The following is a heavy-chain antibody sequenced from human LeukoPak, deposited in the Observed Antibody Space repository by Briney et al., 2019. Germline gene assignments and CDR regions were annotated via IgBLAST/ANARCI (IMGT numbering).Heavy chain of an antibody. CDR3: ARKNTISSEDY. Sequence: TGGSLRVSCVASGFSFSSYSMNWVRQASGKGLEWVSFISGSSSTIDYADSVKGRFTISRDNGKNSLFLHMNSLRAEDTAVYYCARKNTISSEDYWGQDPLDRVSS. CDR1: GFSFSSYS. V-gene: IGHV3-48*01. CDR2: ISGSSSTI. J-gene: IGHJ4*02. D-gene: IGHD6-6*01.